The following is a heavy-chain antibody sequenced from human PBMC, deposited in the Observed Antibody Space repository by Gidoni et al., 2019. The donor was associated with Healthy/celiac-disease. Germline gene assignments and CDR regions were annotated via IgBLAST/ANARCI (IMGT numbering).Heavy chain of an antibody. D-gene: IGHD5-18*01. Sequence: QVQLVESGGGVVQPGRSLRLSCAASGFTFHADGMHWVRQAPGKGLEWVAVISYDGSNKYYADSVKSRFTISRDNSKNTLYLQMNSLRAEDTAVYYCAKEVDTEDYYYYGMDVWGQGTTVTVSS. CDR1: GFTFHADG. CDR2: ISYDGSNK. V-gene: IGHV3-30*18. J-gene: IGHJ6*02. CDR3: AKEVDTEDYYYYGMDV.